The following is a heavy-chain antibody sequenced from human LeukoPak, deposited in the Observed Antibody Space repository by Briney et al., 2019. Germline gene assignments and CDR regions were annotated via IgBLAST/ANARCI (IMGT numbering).Heavy chain of an antibody. CDR2: IYSGGST. J-gene: IGHJ4*02. CDR3: ARESDYESACDY. D-gene: IGHD5-12*01. V-gene: IGHV3-66*01. CDR1: GFTVSSNY. Sequence: GGSLRLSCAASGFTVSSNYMSWVSQAPGKRLEWVSVIYSGGSTYYADSVKGRFTISRDNSKNTLYLQMNSLRAEDTAVYYCARESDYESACDYWGQGTLVTVSS.